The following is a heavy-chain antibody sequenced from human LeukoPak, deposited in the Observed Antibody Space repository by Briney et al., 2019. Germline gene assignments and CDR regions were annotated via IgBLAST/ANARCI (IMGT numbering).Heavy chain of an antibody. J-gene: IGHJ4*02. CDR2: IYYSGST. V-gene: IGHV4-61*08. CDR3: GRAENYYCSGSYNDY. Sequence: PSQTLSLTCTVSGGSISSGDYYWSWIRQPPGKGLEWIGYIYYSGSTNYNPSLKSRVTISVDTSKNQFSLKLSSVTAADTAVYYCGRAENYYCSGSYNDYWGQGTLVTVSS. D-gene: IGHD3-10*01. CDR1: GGSISSGDYY.